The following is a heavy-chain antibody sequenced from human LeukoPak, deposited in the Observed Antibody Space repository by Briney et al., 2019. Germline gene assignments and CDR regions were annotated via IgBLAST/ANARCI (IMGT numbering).Heavy chain of an antibody. Sequence: PSETLSLTCTVSGYSISSGYYWGWIRQPPGKGLEWIGSIYHSGSTYYNPSLKSRVTISVDTSKNQFSLKLSSVTPADTAVYYCARHTYYDILTGYPSETNFDYWGQGTLVTVSS. D-gene: IGHD3-9*01. J-gene: IGHJ4*02. CDR2: IYHSGST. CDR1: GYSISSGYY. CDR3: ARHTYYDILTGYPSETNFDY. V-gene: IGHV4-38-2*02.